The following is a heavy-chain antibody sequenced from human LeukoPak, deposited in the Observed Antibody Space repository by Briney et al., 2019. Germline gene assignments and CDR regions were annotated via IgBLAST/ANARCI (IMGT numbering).Heavy chain of an antibody. V-gene: IGHV3-23*01. J-gene: IGHJ4*02. CDR1: GFTFRSYA. Sequence: GGSLRLSCAASGFTFRSYAMSWVRQAPGKGLEWVSTISAGGGSTYYADSVKGRFTISRDNTENTLYLQMNSLRAEDTAVYYCAKRTDYSSTWYSLDYWGQGTLVTVSS. D-gene: IGHD6-13*01. CDR3: AKRTDYSSTWYSLDY. CDR2: ISAGGGST.